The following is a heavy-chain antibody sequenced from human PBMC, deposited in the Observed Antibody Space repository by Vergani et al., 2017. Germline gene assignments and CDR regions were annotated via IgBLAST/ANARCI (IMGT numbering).Heavy chain of an antibody. CDR1: GGTFSSYA. CDR2: IIPIFGTA. V-gene: IGHV1-69*06. CDR3: ARGLYYDFWRGYYYGMDV. J-gene: IGHJ6*02. D-gene: IGHD3-3*01. Sequence: QVQLVQSGAEVKKPGSSVKVSCKASGGTFSSYAISWVRQAPGQGLEWMGGIIPIFGTANYAQKVQGRVTITADKSTSTAYMELSSLRSEDTAVYYCARGLYYDFWRGYYYGMDVWGQGTTVTVSS.